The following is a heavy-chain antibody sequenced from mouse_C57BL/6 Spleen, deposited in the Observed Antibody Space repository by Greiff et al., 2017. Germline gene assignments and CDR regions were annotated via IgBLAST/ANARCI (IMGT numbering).Heavy chain of an antibody. V-gene: IGHV1-52*01. D-gene: IGHD2-5*01. CDR2: IDPSDSET. CDR3: ARRDYSNGFAY. J-gene: IGHJ3*01. Sequence: QVQLQQPGAELVRPGSSVKLSCKASGYTFTSYWMHWVKQRPIQGLEWIGNIDPSDSETHYNQKFKDKATLTVDKSSSTAYMQLSSLTSEDSAVYYCARRDYSNGFAYWGRGTLVTVSA. CDR1: GYTFTSYW.